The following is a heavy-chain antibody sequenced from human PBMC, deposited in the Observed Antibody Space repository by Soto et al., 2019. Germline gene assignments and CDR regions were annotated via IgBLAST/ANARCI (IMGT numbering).Heavy chain of an antibody. V-gene: IGHV5-51*01. D-gene: IGHD3-10*01. Sequence: GESLKISCKGSGYSFTSYWIGWVRQMPGKGLEWMGIIYPGDSDTRYSPSFQGQVTISADKSISTAYLQWSSLKASDTAMYYCAREGSPWQLGELWWFDPWGQGTLVTVSS. CDR2: IYPGDSDT. CDR1: GYSFTSYW. J-gene: IGHJ5*02. CDR3: AREGSPWQLGELWWFDP.